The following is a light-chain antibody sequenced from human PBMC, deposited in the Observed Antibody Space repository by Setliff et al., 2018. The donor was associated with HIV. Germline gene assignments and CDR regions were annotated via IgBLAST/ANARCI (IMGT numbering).Light chain of an antibody. CDR1: SSDVGAYNY. V-gene: IGLV2-14*01. CDR2: EVS. J-gene: IGLJ1*01. Sequence: QSALAQPASVSGSPGQSITISCTGTSSDVGAYNYVSWYQQHPGKAPKLMIYEVSNRPSGVSYRFSGSKSGNTASLTISGLQAEDEADYYCCSNTGSNTYVFGSGTKVTVL. CDR3: CSNTGSNTYV.